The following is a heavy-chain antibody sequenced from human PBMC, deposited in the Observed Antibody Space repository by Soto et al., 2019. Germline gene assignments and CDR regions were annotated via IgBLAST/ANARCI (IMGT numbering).Heavy chain of an antibody. Sequence: GSLRLSCAASGFTFSSYAMSWVRQAPGKGLEWVSAISGSGGSTYYADSVKGRFTISRDNSKNTLYLQMNSLRAEDTAVYYCAKDPSSPVRGVINDIDYWGQGTLVTVSS. J-gene: IGHJ4*02. D-gene: IGHD3-10*02. CDR2: ISGSGGST. CDR3: AKDPSSPVRGVINDIDY. CDR1: GFTFSSYA. V-gene: IGHV3-23*01.